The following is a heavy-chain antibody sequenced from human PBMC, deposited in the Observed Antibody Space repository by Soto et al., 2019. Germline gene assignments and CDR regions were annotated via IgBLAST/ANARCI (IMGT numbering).Heavy chain of an antibody. Sequence: XEFLSLSCAASGFTFSSYAMSWVRQAPGKGLEWVSAISGSVGSTYYADSVKGRFTISRDNSKNTLYLQMNSLRAEDTAVYYCEKDIVVVPAASRGWGQGTLVTVSS. CDR1: GFTFSSYA. CDR3: EKDIVVVPAASRG. V-gene: IGHV3-23*01. CDR2: ISGSVGST. D-gene: IGHD2-2*01. J-gene: IGHJ4*02.